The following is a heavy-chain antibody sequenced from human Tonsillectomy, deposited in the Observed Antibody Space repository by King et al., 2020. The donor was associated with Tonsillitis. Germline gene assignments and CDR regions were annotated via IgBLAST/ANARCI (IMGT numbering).Heavy chain of an antibody. CDR3: AIGAPHYDIVTGSNGWFAP. CDR2: IYYSGST. CDR1: GGSISSYY. V-gene: IGHV4-59*01. Sequence: QLQLQESGPGLVKPSETLSLTCTVSGGSISSYYWSWIRQPPGKGLEWIGYIYYSGSTNYNPFLKSRVTISVDTSKNQFSLKLSSVTAADTAVYYCAIGAPHYDIVTGSNGWFAPCGPGTLVTVSS. D-gene: IGHD3-9*01. J-gene: IGHJ5*02.